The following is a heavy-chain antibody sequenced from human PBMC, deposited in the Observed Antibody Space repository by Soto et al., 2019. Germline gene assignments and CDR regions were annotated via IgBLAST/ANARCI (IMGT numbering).Heavy chain of an antibody. CDR1: GASVSSNVAW. CDR3: ARVHCSGGNCLDGLDV. D-gene: IGHD2-15*01. V-gene: IGHV6-1*01. J-gene: IGHJ6*02. Sequence: PSQTLTLTCVMSGASVSSNVAWWNCIRQSTSRGLEWLGRTYYRSKWFLDYAASVQSRMTINPDTSRNQFSLQLNSVTPEDTAVYYCARVHCSGGNCLDGLDVWGQGTPVTVSS. CDR2: TYYRSKWFL.